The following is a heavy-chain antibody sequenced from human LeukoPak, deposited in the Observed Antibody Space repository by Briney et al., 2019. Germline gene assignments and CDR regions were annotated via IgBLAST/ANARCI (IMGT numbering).Heavy chain of an antibody. D-gene: IGHD1-26*01. Sequence: SETLSLTCTVSGGSISTYYWNWIRQSPGKGLEWIGYIYYSGSTNYNPSLESRVTISEDTSKNQFSLKLSSVTAVDTAVYYCARVLVGATLSFDYWGQGTLVTVSS. CDR3: ARVLVGATLSFDY. CDR1: GGSISTYY. CDR2: IYYSGST. J-gene: IGHJ4*02. V-gene: IGHV4-59*12.